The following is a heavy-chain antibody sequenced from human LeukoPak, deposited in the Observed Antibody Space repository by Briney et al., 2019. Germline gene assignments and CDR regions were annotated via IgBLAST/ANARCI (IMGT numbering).Heavy chain of an antibody. CDR3: ARDRLGGGRTGESLY. CDR2: ISAYNGNT. D-gene: IGHD1-14*01. CDR1: GYPFDNFG. Sequence: GAAVQVSCKASGYPFDNFGLTWVRQAPGQGLEWMGWISAYNGNTHYAQKFRGRLTMTTDTSTTTAYLELRSLKSDDTAVYYCARDRLGGGRTGESLYWGQGTLVTVSS. J-gene: IGHJ4*02. V-gene: IGHV1-18*01.